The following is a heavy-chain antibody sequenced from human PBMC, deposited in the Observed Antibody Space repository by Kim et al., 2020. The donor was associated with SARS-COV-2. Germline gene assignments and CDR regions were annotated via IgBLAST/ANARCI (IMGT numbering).Heavy chain of an antibody. CDR3: TSGPYYYDSAAYYHDY. J-gene: IGHJ4*02. Sequence: GGSLRLSCTTSGLNFGDYAMSWFRQAPGKGLEWVAFIRSKRYGETTEYAASVKGRFTISRDDSKGIAYLQMNGLKTEDTAVYYSTSGPYYYDSAAYYHDYWGRGTLVTVS. V-gene: IGHV3-49*03. CDR1: GLNFGDYA. D-gene: IGHD3-22*01. CDR2: IRSKRYGETT.